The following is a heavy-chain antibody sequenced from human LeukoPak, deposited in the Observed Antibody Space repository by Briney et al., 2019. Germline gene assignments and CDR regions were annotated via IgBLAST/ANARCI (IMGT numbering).Heavy chain of an antibody. D-gene: IGHD3-3*01. J-gene: IGHJ3*02. Sequence: GGSLRLSCAASGFTFSGSAMHWVRQASGKGLEWVGRIRSKANSYATAYAASVKGRFTISRDDSKNTAYLQMNSLKTEDTAVYYCTRHPSGITIFGVAENAFDIWGQGTMDTVSS. V-gene: IGHV3-73*01. CDR2: IRSKANSYAT. CDR1: GFTFSGSA. CDR3: TRHPSGITIFGVAENAFDI.